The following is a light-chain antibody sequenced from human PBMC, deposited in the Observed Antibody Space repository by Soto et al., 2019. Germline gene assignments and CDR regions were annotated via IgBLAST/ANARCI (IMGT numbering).Light chain of an antibody. CDR1: QSVSSN. J-gene: IGKJ3*01. Sequence: EIGMTQSPATLSVSPGERATLSCRASQSVSSNLAWYQQKPGQAPRLLIYGASTRATGIPARFSGSGSGTEFTLTFSSLQSEDFAVYYCQQYNNWPPVFTFGPGTKVNIK. CDR3: QQYNNWPPVFT. V-gene: IGKV3-15*01. CDR2: GAS.